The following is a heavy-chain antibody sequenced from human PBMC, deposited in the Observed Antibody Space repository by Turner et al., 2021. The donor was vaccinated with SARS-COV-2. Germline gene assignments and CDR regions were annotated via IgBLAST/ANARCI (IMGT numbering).Heavy chain of an antibody. CDR3: ARGLLVGSATTCIAVAGTLEYYYGMDV. D-gene: IGHD6-19*01. CDR1: GYTFTSYG. J-gene: IGHJ6*02. Sequence: QVQLVQSGAEVKKPGASVKVSCKASGYTFTSYGISWVRQAPGQGLEWMGWINTYNGNTNYAQKLQVRVTMTTDTSTSTAYMELRSLRSDDTAVYYCARGLLVGSATTCIAVAGTLEYYYGMDVWGQGTTVTVSS. V-gene: IGHV1-18*01. CDR2: INTYNGNT.